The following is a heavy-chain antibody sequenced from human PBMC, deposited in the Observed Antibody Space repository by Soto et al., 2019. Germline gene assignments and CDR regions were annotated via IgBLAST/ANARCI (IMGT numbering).Heavy chain of an antibody. CDR3: ARGRSLGNVDIVATIRSYYFDY. J-gene: IGHJ4*02. Sequence: SETLSLTCAVYGGSFSGYYWTWIRQPPGTGLEWIGEINHSGSTNYNPSLKSRVTISVDTSKNQFSLKLSSVTAADTAVYYCARGRSLGNVDIVATIRSYYFDYWGQGTLVTVSS. CDR1: GGSFSGYY. V-gene: IGHV4-34*01. CDR2: INHSGST. D-gene: IGHD5-12*01.